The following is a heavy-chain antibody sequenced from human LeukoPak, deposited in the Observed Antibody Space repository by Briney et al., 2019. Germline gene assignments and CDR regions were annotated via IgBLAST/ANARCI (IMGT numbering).Heavy chain of an antibody. D-gene: IGHD2-2*01. V-gene: IGHV3-23*01. Sequence: HPGGSLRLSCAASGFTLSSYVMSWVRQAPGKGMEWVSTISGSGGSTYYADSVKGRFTISRDNSKNTLYLQMNSLRAEDMAVYYCAMASSTSSGWFDPWGQGTPVTVSS. CDR3: AMASSTSSGWFDP. CDR1: GFTLSSYV. CDR2: ISGSGGST. J-gene: IGHJ5*02.